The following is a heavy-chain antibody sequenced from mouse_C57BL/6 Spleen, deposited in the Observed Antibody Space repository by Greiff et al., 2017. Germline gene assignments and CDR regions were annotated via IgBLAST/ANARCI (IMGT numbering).Heavy chain of an antibody. CDR1: GYTFTSYW. CDR3: AIADENESYARDY. Sequence: QVQLQQPGAELVKPGASVKMSCKASGYTFTSYWITWVKQRPGQGLEWIGDIYPSGGSTNYNQTFKSKATLTVDTSSSTAYMQLISLTSEDSAVYYCAIADENESYARDYWGQGTSVTVSS. J-gene: IGHJ4*01. CDR2: IYPSGGST. V-gene: IGHV1-55*01.